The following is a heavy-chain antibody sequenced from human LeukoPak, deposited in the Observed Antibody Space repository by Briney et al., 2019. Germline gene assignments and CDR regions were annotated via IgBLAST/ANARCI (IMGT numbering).Heavy chain of an antibody. J-gene: IGHJ4*02. CDR1: GFTFSSYA. V-gene: IGHV3-23*01. Sequence: GGSLRLSCAASGFTFSSYAMSWVRQAPGKGLEWVSAISGSGGSTYYADSVKGQFTISRDNSKNTLYLQMNSLRAEDTAVYYCAKAPDIVVVVAASGYWGQGTLVTVSS. CDR2: ISGSGGST. CDR3: AKAPDIVVVVAASGY. D-gene: IGHD2-15*01.